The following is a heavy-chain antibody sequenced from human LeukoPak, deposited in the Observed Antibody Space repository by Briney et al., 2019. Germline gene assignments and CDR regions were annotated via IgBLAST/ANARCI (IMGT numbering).Heavy chain of an antibody. V-gene: IGHV4-4*02. CDR2: IYHSGST. D-gene: IGHD3-10*01. J-gene: IGHJ6*02. Sequence: KPSETLSLTFDRSGGSLFTVNWYTGVRQPPGRGLEWIGEIYHSGSTNYNPSLKSRVSISVDKSKNQFSLKLTSVTAADTAVYYCARGIAGVYGLDVWGQGTTVTVSS. CDR1: GGSLFTVNW. CDR3: ARGIAGVYGLDV.